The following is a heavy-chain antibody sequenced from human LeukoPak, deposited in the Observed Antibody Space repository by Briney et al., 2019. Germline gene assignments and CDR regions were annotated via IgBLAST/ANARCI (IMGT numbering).Heavy chain of an antibody. J-gene: IGHJ1*01. D-gene: IGHD3-3*01. CDR1: GFSFSTYW. V-gene: IGHV3-7*01. CDR2: IKKDGSTK. Sequence: GGSLRLSCAASGFSFSTYWMSWYRQAPGKGLEWVANIKKDGSTKYYVDSVKGRFTISRDNAKNSLYLQMNSLRAEDTAVYYCARVYHEDFWSGTEWHWGQGTLVTVSS. CDR3: ARVYHEDFWSGTEWH.